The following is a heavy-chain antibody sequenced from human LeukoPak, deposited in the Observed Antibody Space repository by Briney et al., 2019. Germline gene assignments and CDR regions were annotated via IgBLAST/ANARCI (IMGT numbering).Heavy chain of an antibody. CDR3: ARDRDSYDSSGYSFDY. V-gene: IGHV3-21*01. CDR2: IRQSGDIT. D-gene: IGHD3-22*01. J-gene: IGHJ4*02. CDR1: EFTFSNYV. Sequence: GGSLRLSCAASEFTFSNYVMNWVRQAPGKGLEWVSSIRQSGDITYYADSVKGRFTISRDNAKNSLYLQMNSLRAEDTAVYYCARDRDSYDSSGYSFDYWGQGTLVTVSS.